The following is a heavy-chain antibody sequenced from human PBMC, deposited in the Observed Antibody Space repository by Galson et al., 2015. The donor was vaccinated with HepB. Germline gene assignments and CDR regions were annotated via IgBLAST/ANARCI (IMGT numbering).Heavy chain of an antibody. CDR3: AKRGVPGYSSGWYGYYFDY. CDR1: GFTFSSYA. J-gene: IGHJ4*02. D-gene: IGHD6-19*01. V-gene: IGHV3-23*01. CDR2: ISGSGGST. Sequence: SLRLSCAASGFTFSSYAMSWVRQAPGKGLEWVSAISGSGGSTYYADSVKGRFTISRDNSKNTLYLQMNSLRAEDTAVYYCAKRGVPGYSSGWYGYYFDYWGQGTLVTVSS.